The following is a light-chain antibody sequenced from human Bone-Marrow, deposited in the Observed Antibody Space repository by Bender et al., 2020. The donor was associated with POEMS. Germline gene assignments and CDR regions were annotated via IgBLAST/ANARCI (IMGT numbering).Light chain of an antibody. V-gene: IGLV3-21*02. Sequence: SYVLTQPPSVSVAPGQTARVACGGNNVGSKTVHWYQHKPGQAPVLVVYDDSVRPSGIPERFSGSNSGNTATLTISRVEAGDEADYSCQVWDSSSDRVVFGGGTTLTVL. CDR2: DDS. J-gene: IGLJ2*01. CDR3: QVWDSSSDRVV. CDR1: NVGSKT.